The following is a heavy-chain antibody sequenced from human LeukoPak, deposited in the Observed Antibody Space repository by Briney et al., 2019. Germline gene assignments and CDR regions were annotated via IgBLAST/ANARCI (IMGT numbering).Heavy chain of an antibody. D-gene: IGHD6-19*01. Sequence: PGRSLRLSCAASGFTFDDYAMHWVRQAPGKGLEWVSGISWNSGSIGYADSVKGRFTISRDNAKNSLYLQMNSLRAEDTALYYCAKGNGGWSRADAFDIWGQGTMVTVSS. CDR1: GFTFDDYA. CDR2: ISWNSGSI. CDR3: AKGNGGWSRADAFDI. V-gene: IGHV3-9*01. J-gene: IGHJ3*02.